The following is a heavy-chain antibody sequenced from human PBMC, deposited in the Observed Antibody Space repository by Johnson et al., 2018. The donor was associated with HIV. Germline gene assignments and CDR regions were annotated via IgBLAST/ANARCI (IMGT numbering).Heavy chain of an antibody. V-gene: IGHV3-7*05. CDR2: INLDGSEK. CDR1: RFTFSTYW. D-gene: IGHD3-3*02. Sequence: EVQVVESGGGLVKPGGSLRLSCAASRFTFSTYWMSWVRQAPGKGLEWVANINLDGSEKYYVDSVKGRFTISRDNARNSLYLQMNSLRAEDTAVYFCARISIGRSSIGGGLNAFDIWGQGTMVTVSS. CDR3: ARISIGRSSIGGGLNAFDI. J-gene: IGHJ3*02.